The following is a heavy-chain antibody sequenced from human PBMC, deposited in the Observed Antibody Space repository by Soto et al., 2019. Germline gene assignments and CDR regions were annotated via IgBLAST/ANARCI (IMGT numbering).Heavy chain of an antibody. CDR1: GYTFNSYD. CDR3: ARDGNIAAAGMGFDY. J-gene: IGHJ4*02. Sequence: ASVKVCCKASGYTFNSYDIFWLQQATGQGLEWMGWMNPSTGNTDSAEKFQGRLTMTRNTSISTVYMELSSLSFEDTAVYWCARDGNIAAAGMGFDYWGQGTLVTVSS. CDR2: MNPSTGNT. V-gene: IGHV1-8*01. D-gene: IGHD6-13*01.